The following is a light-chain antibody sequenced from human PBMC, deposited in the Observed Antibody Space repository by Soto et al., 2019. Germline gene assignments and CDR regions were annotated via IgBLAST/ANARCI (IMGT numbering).Light chain of an antibody. Sequence: DIQMTQSPSSLSASVGDRVTITCQASHDINNYLNWYQQKPGKAPKLLIYDASNLETGVPSRFSGGGSGTDFTFTISSLQPEDIATYYCQQYGNLLWTFVQGTRVEIK. CDR3: QQYGNLLWT. V-gene: IGKV1-33*01. J-gene: IGKJ1*01. CDR1: HDINNY. CDR2: DAS.